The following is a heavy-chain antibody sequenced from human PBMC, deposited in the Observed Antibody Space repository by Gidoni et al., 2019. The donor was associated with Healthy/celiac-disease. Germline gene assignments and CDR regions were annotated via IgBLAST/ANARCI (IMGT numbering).Heavy chain of an antibody. V-gene: IGHV1-18*01. D-gene: IGHD3-10*01. CDR1: GYTFTSDG. J-gene: IGHJ5*02. Sequence: QLQLVQSGAEVKKPGASVKVSCKASGYTFTSDGISWVRQAPGQGLEWMGWISAYNGNTNCAQKLQGRVTMTTDTSTSTAYMELRSLRSDDTAVYYCARVVTMVRGDDWFDPWGQGTLVTVSS. CDR3: ARVVTMVRGDDWFDP. CDR2: ISAYNGNT.